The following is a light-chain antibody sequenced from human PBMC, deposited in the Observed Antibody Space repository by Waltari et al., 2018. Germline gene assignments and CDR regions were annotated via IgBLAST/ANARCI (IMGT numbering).Light chain of an antibody. V-gene: IGKV1-5*03. J-gene: IGKJ4*01. CDR1: QSISTW. CDR3: QQYYNFPLP. Sequence: DIQLTQSPSTLSVSVGDRLTITCRASQSISTWLAWYQPKPGEAPKLLIYRASSLESGVPARFSGSGSGTDFTLTISSLQPDDPATYYCQQYYNFPLPFGGGPKVEIK. CDR2: RAS.